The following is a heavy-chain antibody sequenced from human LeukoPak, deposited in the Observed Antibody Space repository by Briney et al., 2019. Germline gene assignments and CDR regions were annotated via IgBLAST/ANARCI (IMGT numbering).Heavy chain of an antibody. J-gene: IGHJ4*02. D-gene: IGHD6-13*01. V-gene: IGHV3-30*18. CDR1: GFTFSSYG. Sequence: GGSLRLSCAASGFTFSSYGMHWVRQAPGKGLEWVAVISYDGSNKYYADSVKGRFTISRDNSKNTLYLQMNSLRAEDTAVYYCAKDGEGFGSSWPYFDYWGQGTLVTVSS. CDR2: ISYDGSNK. CDR3: AKDGEGFGSSWPYFDY.